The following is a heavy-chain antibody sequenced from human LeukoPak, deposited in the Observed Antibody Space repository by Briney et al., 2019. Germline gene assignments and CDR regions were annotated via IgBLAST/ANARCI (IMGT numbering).Heavy chain of an antibody. V-gene: IGHV3-23*01. CDR1: GFTFTNYA. D-gene: IGHD3-10*01. CDR2: ISVSGDST. Sequence: GGSLRLSCAASGFTFTNYAMSWVRQAPGKGLEWVSSISVSGDSTYYADSVKGRFTISRDNSKNTLYLQMNSLRAEDTAVYHCAKGRSVIRGELDYWGQGNLVTVSS. CDR3: AKGRSVIRGELDY. J-gene: IGHJ4*02.